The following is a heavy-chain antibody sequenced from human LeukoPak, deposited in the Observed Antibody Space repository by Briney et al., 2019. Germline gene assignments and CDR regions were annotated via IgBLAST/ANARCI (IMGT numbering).Heavy chain of an antibody. CDR3: ARTVCSRYGSGWYDS. J-gene: IGHJ5*01. Sequence: PGGSLSLSCAASGFTFSSYKMNWVRQAPGKGLEWVSSITSTSDSIYYADSVKGRFTISRDNAKNSLYLQMNSLRAEATAMYYCARTVCSRYGSGWYDSWGQGTLVTVSS. V-gene: IGHV3-21*01. CDR1: GFTFSSYK. D-gene: IGHD6-19*01. CDR2: ITSTSDSI.